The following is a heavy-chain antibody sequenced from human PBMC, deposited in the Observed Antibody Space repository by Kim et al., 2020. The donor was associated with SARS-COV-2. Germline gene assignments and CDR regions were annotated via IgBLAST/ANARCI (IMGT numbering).Heavy chain of an antibody. CDR3: ARADGDYTKAALDY. D-gene: IGHD4-17*01. CDR1: GFTFSSYG. CDR2: IWYDGSNK. J-gene: IGHJ4*02. V-gene: IGHV3-33*01. Sequence: GGSLRLSCAASGFTFSSYGMHWVRQAPGKGLEWVAVIWYDGSNKYYADSVKGRFTISRDNSKNTLYLQMNSLRAEDTAVYYCARADGDYTKAALDYWGQGTLVTVSS.